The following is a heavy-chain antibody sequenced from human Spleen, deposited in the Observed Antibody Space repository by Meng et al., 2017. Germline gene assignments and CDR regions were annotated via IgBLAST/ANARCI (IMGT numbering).Heavy chain of an antibody. Sequence: QGQLQQWGAGLLKPSETLSLTCAVYGGSFSGYYWSWIRQPPGKGLEWIGEINHSGSTNYNPSLESRATISVDTSKNQFSLKLSSVTAADTAVYYCARDLWELRYKAPFDPWGQGILVTVSS. CDR1: GGSFSGYY. CDR3: ARDLWELRYKAPFDP. V-gene: IGHV4-34*01. D-gene: IGHD3-16*01. J-gene: IGHJ5*02. CDR2: INHSGST.